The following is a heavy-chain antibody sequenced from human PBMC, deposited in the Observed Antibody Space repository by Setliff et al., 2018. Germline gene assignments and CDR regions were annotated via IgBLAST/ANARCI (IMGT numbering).Heavy chain of an antibody. V-gene: IGHV4-4*07. D-gene: IGHD1-1*01. CDR1: RGSINSHY. Sequence: PSETLSLTCTVSRGSINSHYWSWIRQPAGKGLEWIGRIFGSGSTNYNPSLKSRVTMSTDTSKNQFFLKVRSVTAADTAVYYCARDRGSNNSPEDFDYWGLGTLVTVSS. J-gene: IGHJ4*02. CDR2: IFGSGST. CDR3: ARDRGSNNSPEDFDY.